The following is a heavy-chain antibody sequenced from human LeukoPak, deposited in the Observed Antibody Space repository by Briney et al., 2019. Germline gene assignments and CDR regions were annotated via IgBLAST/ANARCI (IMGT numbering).Heavy chain of an antibody. D-gene: IGHD1-1*01. Sequence: GGSLRLSCAASGFTFSLYWMNWVRRAPGKGLEWVANIKQDGSEKNYVDSVKGRFTISRDNAKNSLYLQMNNLRVEDTAMYYCAGGTGLIIKDWGQGTLVTVSS. CDR2: IKQDGSEK. V-gene: IGHV3-7*03. J-gene: IGHJ4*02. CDR3: AGGTGLIIKD. CDR1: GFTFSLYW.